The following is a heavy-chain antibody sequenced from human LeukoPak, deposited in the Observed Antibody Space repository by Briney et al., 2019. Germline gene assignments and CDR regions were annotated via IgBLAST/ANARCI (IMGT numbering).Heavy chain of an antibody. CDR2: IYSGGST. J-gene: IGHJ4*02. Sequence: GGSLRLSCAASGFTVSSNYMSWVRQAPGKGLEWVSVIYSGGSTYYADSVKGRFTISRDNSKNTLYLQMNSLRAEDTAVYYCAREASGSYFANWGQGTLATVSS. CDR3: AREASGSYFAN. D-gene: IGHD1-26*01. V-gene: IGHV3-53*01. CDR1: GFTVSSNY.